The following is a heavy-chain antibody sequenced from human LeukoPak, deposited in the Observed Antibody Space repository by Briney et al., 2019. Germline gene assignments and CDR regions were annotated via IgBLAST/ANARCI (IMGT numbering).Heavy chain of an antibody. CDR1: GFTSSSHA. Sequence: GGSLRLSCAASGFTSSSHAINWVRQAPGKGLEWVAVIWYDGSERYYADSVKGRFTISRDNSRNTAYLQMNSLRVEDTAVYFCARDARRAFDIWGQGTMVTVSS. CDR3: ARDARRAFDI. J-gene: IGHJ3*02. CDR2: IWYDGSER. V-gene: IGHV3-33*01.